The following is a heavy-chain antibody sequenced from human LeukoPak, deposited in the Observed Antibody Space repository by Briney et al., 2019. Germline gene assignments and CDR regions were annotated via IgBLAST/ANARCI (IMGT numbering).Heavy chain of an antibody. CDR1: GYTFTDYY. CDR3: ARVIEYSSSSGYYYYYMDV. D-gene: IGHD6-6*01. CDR2: INPNSGGT. Sequence: ASVKVSCKASGYTFTDYYMHWVRQAPGQGLEWMGWINPNSGGTNYAQKFQGRVIMTRDTSISTAYMELSRLRPDDTAVYYCARVIEYSSSSGYYYYYMDVWGKGTTVTVSS. J-gene: IGHJ6*03. V-gene: IGHV1-2*02.